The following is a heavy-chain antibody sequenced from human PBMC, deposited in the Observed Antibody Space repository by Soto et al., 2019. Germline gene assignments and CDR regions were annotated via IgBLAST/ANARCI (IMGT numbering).Heavy chain of an antibody. J-gene: IGHJ4*02. Sequence: QVQLVESGGGVVQPGGSLRLSCAGSGFTFSTYDIHWVRQAPGKGLEWVAVIWHDGINKYYKESVRGRFTISRDNSKNTVNLQMNGLRVEDTAVYYCARLGGDNWYPDFDFWGQGALVTVSS. CDR2: IWHDGINK. V-gene: IGHV3-33*01. D-gene: IGHD1-1*01. CDR3: ARLGGDNWYPDFDF. CDR1: GFTFSTYD.